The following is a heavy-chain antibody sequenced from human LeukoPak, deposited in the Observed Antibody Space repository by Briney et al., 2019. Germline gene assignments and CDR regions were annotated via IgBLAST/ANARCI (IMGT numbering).Heavy chain of an antibody. CDR3: ARDCSVSAASYYYYGMDV. J-gene: IGHJ6*02. V-gene: IGHV4-31*03. CDR2: IYYSGST. Sequence: SETLSLTCTDSGGSISSGGYYWSWIRQHPGKGLEWIGYIYYSGSTYYNPSLKSRVTISVDTSKNQFSLKLSSVTAADTAVYYCARDCSVSAASYYYYGMDVWGQGTTVTVSS. CDR1: GGSISSGGYY. D-gene: IGHD3-10*02.